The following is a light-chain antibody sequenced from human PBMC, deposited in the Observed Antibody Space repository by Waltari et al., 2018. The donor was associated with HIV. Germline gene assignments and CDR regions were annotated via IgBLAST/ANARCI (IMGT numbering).Light chain of an antibody. V-gene: IGKV1-5*03. CDR1: QNVYGW. CDR3: QQYKSSYS. J-gene: IGKJ2*01. Sequence: DIQMTQSPSTLAASVGDSVTITCRASQNVYGWLAWYQQKPGKAPKLLIYKATTLQSGVPSRFSASGADAEFTLTISSLQSDDFATYYCQQYKSSYSFGQGTKLEIK. CDR2: KAT.